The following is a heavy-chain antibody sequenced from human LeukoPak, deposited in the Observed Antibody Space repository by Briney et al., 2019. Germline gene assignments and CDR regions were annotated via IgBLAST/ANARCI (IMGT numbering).Heavy chain of an antibody. CDR1: GYTFTSYG. CDR2: ISAYNGNT. CDR3: AREMATISPTGY. D-gene: IGHD5-24*01. Sequence: ASVKVSCKASGYTFTSYGISWVRQAPGQGPEWMGWISAYNGNTNYAQKLQGRVTMTTDTSTSTAYMELRSLRSDDTAVYYCAREMATISPTGYWGQGTLVTVSS. J-gene: IGHJ4*02. V-gene: IGHV1-18*01.